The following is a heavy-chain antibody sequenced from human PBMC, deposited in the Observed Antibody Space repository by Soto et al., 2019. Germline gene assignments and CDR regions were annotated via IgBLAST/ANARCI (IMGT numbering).Heavy chain of an antibody. CDR2: IWNDGSNK. CDR3: ARALFPDVDIYALDV. Sequence: LRLSCAASGFTFRDHAMHWVRQAPGKGREWLAIIWNDGSNKFYAGSVQGRFTISRDNSKNTVYLQMNTLSAEDTAVYYCARALFPDVDIYALDVWGQGTTVTVS. CDR1: GFTFRDHA. J-gene: IGHJ6*02. D-gene: IGHD5-12*01. V-gene: IGHV3-33*01.